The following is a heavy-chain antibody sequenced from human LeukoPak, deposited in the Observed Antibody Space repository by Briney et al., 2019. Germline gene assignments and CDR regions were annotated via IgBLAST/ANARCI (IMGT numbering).Heavy chain of an antibody. Sequence: SETLSLTCTVSGYSISSGYYWGWIRQPPGKGLEWIGSIYHSGSTYYNPSLKSRVTISVDTSKNQFSLKLSSVTAADTAVYYCARVHYYGSGSYSYPPMFDPWGQGTLVTVSS. J-gene: IGHJ5*02. CDR2: IYHSGST. V-gene: IGHV4-38-2*02. CDR3: ARVHYYGSGSYSYPPMFDP. CDR1: GYSISSGYY. D-gene: IGHD3-10*01.